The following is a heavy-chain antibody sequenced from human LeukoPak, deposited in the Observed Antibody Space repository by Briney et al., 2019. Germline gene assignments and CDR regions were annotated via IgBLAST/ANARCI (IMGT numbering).Heavy chain of an antibody. CDR1: GGSISSYY. CDR2: IYYSGST. V-gene: IGHV4-59*01. CDR3: ARMDYYMDV. J-gene: IGHJ6*03. Sequence: SETLSLTCTVSGGSISSYYWSWIRQPPGKGLEWIGYIYYSGSTNYNPSLKSRVTISVDTSKNQFSLKLSSVTAADTAVYYCARMDYYMDVWGKGTTVTVSS.